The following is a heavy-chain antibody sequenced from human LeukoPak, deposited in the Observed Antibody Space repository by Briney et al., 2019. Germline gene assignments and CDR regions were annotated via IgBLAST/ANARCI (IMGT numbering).Heavy chain of an antibody. V-gene: IGHV4-34*01. CDR2: INHSGST. D-gene: IGHD3-9*01. Sequence: SETLSLTCAVYGGSFSGYYWSWIRQPPGKGLEWIGEINHSGSTNYNPSLKSRVTISVDTSKNQFSLKLSSVTAADTAVYYCARRVRLRYFVRGAFDIWGQGTMVTVSS. CDR3: ARRVRLRYFVRGAFDI. CDR1: GGSFSGYY. J-gene: IGHJ3*02.